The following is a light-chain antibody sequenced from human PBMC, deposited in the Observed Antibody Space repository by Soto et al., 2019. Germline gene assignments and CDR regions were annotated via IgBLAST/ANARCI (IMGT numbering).Light chain of an antibody. CDR1: QSITYW. Sequence: DIQMTQSPSSLSASVGDRVTITCRASQSITYWLAWYQQKPGRAPKLLIYDVFNLQSGVPSRFSGSGSGTEFTLTISSLQPDDSATYYCQQYHSFPLTFGGGTKVDIK. CDR2: DVF. J-gene: IGKJ4*01. CDR3: QQYHSFPLT. V-gene: IGKV1-5*01.